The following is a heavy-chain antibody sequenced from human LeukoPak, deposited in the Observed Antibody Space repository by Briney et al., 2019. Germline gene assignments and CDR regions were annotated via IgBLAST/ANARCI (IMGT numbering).Heavy chain of an antibody. D-gene: IGHD2-2*01. CDR3: AKRGYCSSTSCYVGTNDY. V-gene: IGHV3-23*01. Sequence: GGSLRLSCAASGFTLSSYAMSWVRQAPGKGLEWVSAISGSGGSTYYADSVRGRFTISRDNSKNTLYLQMNSLRAEDTAVYYCAKRGYCSSTSCYVGTNDYWGQGTLVTVSS. CDR1: GFTLSSYA. CDR2: ISGSGGST. J-gene: IGHJ4*02.